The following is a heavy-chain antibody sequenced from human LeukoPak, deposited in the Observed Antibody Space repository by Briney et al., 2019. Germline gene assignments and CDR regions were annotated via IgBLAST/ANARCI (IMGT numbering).Heavy chain of an antibody. J-gene: IGHJ4*02. CDR3: VSGGWYRGGFDF. CDR2: IKDNPDGGTT. D-gene: IGHD6-19*01. CDR1: GFTFVNAW. Sequence: PGGSLRLSCTASGFTFVNAWMTWVRQAPGKGLEWIGRIKDNPDGGTTDYAPPVKGRFSISRDDSQSTLYLQMNSLNTGDTGVYYCVSGGWYRGGFDFWGQGTLVTVSS. V-gene: IGHV3-15*01.